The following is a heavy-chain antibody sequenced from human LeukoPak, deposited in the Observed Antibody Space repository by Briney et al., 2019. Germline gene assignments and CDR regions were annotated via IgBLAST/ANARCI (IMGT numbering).Heavy chain of an antibody. D-gene: IGHD5-18*01. J-gene: IGHJ4*02. CDR1: GGSFSGYY. CDR2: IYTSGST. V-gene: IGHV4-4*07. Sequence: SETLSLTCAVYGGSFSGYYWSWIRQPAGKGLEWIGRIYTSGSTNYNPSLKSRVTMSVDTSKNQFSLKLSSVTAADTAVYYCARDFGYSYGYNDYYYFDYWGQGTLVTVSS. CDR3: ARDFGYSYGYNDYYYFDY.